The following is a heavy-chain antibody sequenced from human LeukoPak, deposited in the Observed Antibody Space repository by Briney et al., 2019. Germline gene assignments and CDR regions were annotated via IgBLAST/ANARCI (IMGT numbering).Heavy chain of an antibody. CDR1: GGSISSGSYY. D-gene: IGHD6-19*01. CDR3: ARDYLAVAGTFDY. V-gene: IGHV4-61*02. J-gene: IGHJ4*02. CDR2: IYTTGST. Sequence: SQTLSLTCTVSGGSISSGSYYWSWIRLPAGKGLEWIGRIYTTGSTNYNPSLKSRVTISVDKSKNQFSLKLSSVTAADTAVYYCARDYLAVAGTFDYWGQGTLVTVSS.